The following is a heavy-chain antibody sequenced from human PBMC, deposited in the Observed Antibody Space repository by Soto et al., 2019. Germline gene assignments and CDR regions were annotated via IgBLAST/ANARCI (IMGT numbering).Heavy chain of an antibody. V-gene: IGHV1-69*13. D-gene: IGHD3-10*01. CDR2: IIPIFGTA. CDR1: GGTFSSYA. Sequence: SVKVSCKASGGTFSSYAISWVRQAPGQGLEWMGGIIPIFGTANYAQKFQGRVTITADESTSTAYMELSSLRSEDTAVYYRARGSYYYGSGSYYNFNWFDPRGQGTQVTVSS. CDR3: ARGSYYYGSGSYYNFNWFDP. J-gene: IGHJ5*02.